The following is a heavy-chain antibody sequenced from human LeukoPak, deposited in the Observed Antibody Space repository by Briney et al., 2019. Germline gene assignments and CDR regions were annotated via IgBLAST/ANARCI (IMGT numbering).Heavy chain of an antibody. D-gene: IGHD5-24*01. J-gene: IGHJ4*02. CDR1: GFTFSSYS. CDR2: ISSSSSYI. Sequence: GGSLRLSYAASGFTFSSYSMNWVRQAPGKGLEWVSSISSSSSYIYYADSVKGRFTISRDNAKNSLYLQMNSLRAEDTAVYYCARDEMATISVLDYWGQGTLVTVSS. CDR3: ARDEMATISVLDY. V-gene: IGHV3-21*01.